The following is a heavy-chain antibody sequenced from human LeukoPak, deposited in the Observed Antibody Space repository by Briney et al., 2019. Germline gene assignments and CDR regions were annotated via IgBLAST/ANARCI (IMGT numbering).Heavy chain of an antibody. V-gene: IGHV4-4*02. CDR2: VHLSGTS. J-gene: IGHJ4*02. CDR3: ARESGASSPFGF. Sequence: SEPLSLTCAVSGGSILTTNWWSWVRQPPGKGLEWIGEVHLSGTSNYNPSLKSRVSMSIDKSKNQLSLKLTSVTAADTAMYYCARESGASSPFGFWGQGTLVTVSS. CDR1: GGSILTTNW. D-gene: IGHD1-26*01.